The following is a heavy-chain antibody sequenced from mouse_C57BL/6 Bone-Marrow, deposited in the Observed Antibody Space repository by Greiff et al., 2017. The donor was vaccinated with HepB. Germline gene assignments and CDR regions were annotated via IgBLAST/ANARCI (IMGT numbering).Heavy chain of an antibody. V-gene: IGHV5-4*01. CDR3: ARDWGGDY. Sequence: EVKLVESGGGLVKPGGSLKLSCAASGFTFSSYAMSWVRQTPEKRLEWVATISDGGSYTYYPDNVKGRFTISRDNAKNNLYLQMSHLKSEDTARYYCARDWGGDYWGQGTTLTVSS. J-gene: IGHJ2*01. CDR1: GFTFSSYA. CDR2: ISDGGSYT.